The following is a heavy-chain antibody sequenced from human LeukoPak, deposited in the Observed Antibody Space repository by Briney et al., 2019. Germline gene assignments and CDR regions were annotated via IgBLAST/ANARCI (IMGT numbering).Heavy chain of an antibody. Sequence: GESLRLSCAASGFTFSSYAMSWVRQAPGKGLEWVSALGGSGRSIYYADSVKGRFTISRDNSKNTLYLQMNSLRAEDTAVYYCAKSTTTVTPDYFDYWGQGNLVTVSS. D-gene: IGHD4-17*01. CDR3: AKSTTTVTPDYFDY. CDR1: GFTFSSYA. J-gene: IGHJ4*02. CDR2: LGGSGRSI. V-gene: IGHV3-23*01.